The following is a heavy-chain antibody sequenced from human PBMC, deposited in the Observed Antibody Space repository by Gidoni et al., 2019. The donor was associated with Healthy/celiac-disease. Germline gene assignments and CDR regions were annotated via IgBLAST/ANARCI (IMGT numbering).Heavy chain of an antibody. J-gene: IGHJ4*02. CDR2: IYYSGST. Sequence: QLQLQESGPGLVKPSETLSLTCTVSGGSISSSSYYWGWIRQPPGKGLEWIGSIYYSGSTYYNPSLKSRVTISVDTSKNQFSLKLSSVTAADTAVYYCARQPHHSSRIAAASWGQGTLVTVSS. CDR1: GGSISSSSYY. V-gene: IGHV4-39*01. CDR3: ARQPHHSSRIAAAS. D-gene: IGHD6-25*01.